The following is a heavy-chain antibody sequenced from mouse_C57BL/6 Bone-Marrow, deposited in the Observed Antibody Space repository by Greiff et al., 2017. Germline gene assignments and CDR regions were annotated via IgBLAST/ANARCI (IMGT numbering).Heavy chain of an antibody. D-gene: IGHD2-4*01. V-gene: IGHV7-3*01. CDR1: GFTFTDYY. CDR3: ARSDYDDYYYAMDY. CDR2: IRNKANGYTT. J-gene: IGHJ4*01. Sequence: EVHLVESGGGLVQPGGSLSLSCAASGFTFTDYYMSWVRQPPGKALEWLGFIRNKANGYTTEYSASVKGRFTISRDNSQSILYLQMNALRAEDSATYYCARSDYDDYYYAMDYWGQGTSVTVSS.